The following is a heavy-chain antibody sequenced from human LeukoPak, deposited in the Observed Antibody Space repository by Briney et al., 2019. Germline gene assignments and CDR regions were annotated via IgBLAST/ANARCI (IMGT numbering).Heavy chain of an antibody. CDR3: AKDRRPYCSSTSCTLPDY. J-gene: IGHJ4*02. CDR1: GFTFSSYA. Sequence: GGSLRLSCAASGFTFSSYAMSWVRQAPGKGLEWVSAISGSGGSTYYADSVKGRFTISRDNSKNTLYLQMSSLRAEDTAVYYCAKDRRPYCSSTSCTLPDYWGQGTLVTVSS. CDR2: ISGSGGST. D-gene: IGHD2-2*01. V-gene: IGHV3-23*01.